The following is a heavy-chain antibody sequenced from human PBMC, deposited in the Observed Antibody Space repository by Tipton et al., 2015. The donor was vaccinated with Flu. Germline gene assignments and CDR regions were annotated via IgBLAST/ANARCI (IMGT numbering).Heavy chain of an antibody. J-gene: IGHJ4*02. CDR1: GFTFSSYE. V-gene: IGHV3-48*03. CDR2: ISSSGSTI. Sequence: SLRLSCAASGFTFSSYEMNWVRQAPGEGLEWLSYISSSGSTISYADSVRGRFTISRDNAKNSLYLQLNSLRVEDTAVYYCATLTGDDYWGQGDLVTVSS. D-gene: IGHD7-27*01. CDR3: ATLTGDDY.